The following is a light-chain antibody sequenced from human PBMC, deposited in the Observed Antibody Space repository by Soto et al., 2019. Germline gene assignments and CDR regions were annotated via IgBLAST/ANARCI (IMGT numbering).Light chain of an antibody. CDR2: DVT. CDR1: SSDLGDYNY. V-gene: IGLV2-14*01. CDR3: SSYTSTNTLV. Sequence: QSALTQPASVSGSPGQSITISCTGTSSDLGDYNYVSWYQLHPGEAPKLLIYDVTNRPSGVSNRFSGYKSGNPASLTSSGLQAEDETDYYCSSYTSTNTLVFGTGTKLTVL. J-gene: IGLJ1*01.